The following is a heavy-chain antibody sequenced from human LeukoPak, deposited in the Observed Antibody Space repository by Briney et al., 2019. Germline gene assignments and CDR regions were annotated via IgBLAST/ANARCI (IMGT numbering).Heavy chain of an antibody. J-gene: IGHJ4*02. CDR1: GGSISSSSYY. D-gene: IGHD4-17*01. Sequence: PSETLSLTCTVSGGSISSSSYYWGWIRQPPGKGLEWIGSIYYSGSTYYNPSLKSRVTISVDTSKNQFSLKLSPVTAADTAVYYCARLLYGDYVDYWGQGTLVTVSS. CDR3: ARLLYGDYVDY. V-gene: IGHV4-39*01. CDR2: IYYSGST.